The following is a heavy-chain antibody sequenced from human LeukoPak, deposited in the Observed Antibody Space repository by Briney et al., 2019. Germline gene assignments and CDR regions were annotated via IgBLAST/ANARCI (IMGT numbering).Heavy chain of an antibody. CDR3: ARVRFYDSSGYRVNDAFDI. CDR2: ISSSSSYI. V-gene: IGHV3-21*01. J-gene: IGHJ3*02. D-gene: IGHD3-22*01. Sequence: PGGSLRPSCAASGFTFSSYSMNWVRQAPGKGLEWVSSISSSSSYIYYADSVKGRFTISRDNAKNSLYLQMNSLRAEDTAVYYCARVRFYDSSGYRVNDAFDIWGQGTMVTVSS. CDR1: GFTFSSYS.